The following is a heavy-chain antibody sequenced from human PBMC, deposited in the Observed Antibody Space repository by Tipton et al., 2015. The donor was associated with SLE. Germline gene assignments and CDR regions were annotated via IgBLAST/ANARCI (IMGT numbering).Heavy chain of an antibody. CDR2: IYYSGST. Sequence: TLSLTCTVSGGSISSHYWSWIRQPPGKGLEWIGYIYYSGSTNYNPSLKSRVTISVDTSKNQFSLKLSSVTAADTAVYYCARVPSGSYYLEDYYDMDVWGQGTTVTVSS. V-gene: IGHV4-59*11. D-gene: IGHD1-26*01. J-gene: IGHJ6*02. CDR3: ARVPSGSYYLEDYYDMDV. CDR1: GGSISSHY.